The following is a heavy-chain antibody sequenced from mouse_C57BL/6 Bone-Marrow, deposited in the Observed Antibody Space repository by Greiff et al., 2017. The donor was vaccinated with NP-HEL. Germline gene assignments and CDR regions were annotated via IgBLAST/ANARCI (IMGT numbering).Heavy chain of an antibody. CDR2: ICGDGST. CDR3: AKPGYGNSLDY. D-gene: IGHD2-1*01. CDR1: GFSLTSYC. J-gene: IGHJ2*01. Sequence: VQLVESGPGLVAPSQSLSITCTVSGFSLTSYCVSWVRQPPGKGLEWLGVICGDGSTNYHSAPISRLSTSKDNSKSQGFLKLNSLQTDDTATYYCAKPGYGNSLDYWGQGTTLTVSS. V-gene: IGHV2-3*01.